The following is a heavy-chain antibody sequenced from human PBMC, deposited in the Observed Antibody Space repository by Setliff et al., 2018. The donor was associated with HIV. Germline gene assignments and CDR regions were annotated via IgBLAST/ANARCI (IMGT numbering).Heavy chain of an antibody. D-gene: IGHD1-26*01. V-gene: IGHV3-15*01. CDR3: TTFLSGSPNAY. CDR1: GFSFSHAW. J-gene: IGHJ4*02. CDR2: IKSKTDGRTT. Sequence: GGSLRLSCAASGFSFSHAWMTWVRQAPGQGLEWVALIKSKTDGRTTDYAAPVKGRFTLSRDDSKSTAYLQMNSLKTEDTAIYYCTTFLSGSPNAYWGQGTLVTVSS.